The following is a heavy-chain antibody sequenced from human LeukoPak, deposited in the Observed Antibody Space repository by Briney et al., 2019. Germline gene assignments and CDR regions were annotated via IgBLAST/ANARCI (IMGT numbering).Heavy chain of an antibody. CDR2: ISGDGNAK. CDR3: ARDYVYAFDY. V-gene: IGHV3-48*01. CDR1: GFSFSSYS. Sequence: AGSLRLSCAASGFSFSSYSINWVRKAPGQGLEWVSYISGDGNAKHYTDSVKGRFTISRDNAKNALYLQMNSLRAEDTAVYFCARDYVYAFDYWGQGTLVTVSS. J-gene: IGHJ4*02. D-gene: IGHD2/OR15-2a*01.